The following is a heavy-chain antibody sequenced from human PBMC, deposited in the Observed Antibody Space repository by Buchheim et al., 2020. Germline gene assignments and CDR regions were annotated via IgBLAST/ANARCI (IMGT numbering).Heavy chain of an antibody. CDR2: IYYSGST. J-gene: IGHJ6*02. V-gene: IGHV4-39*07. Sequence: QLQLQESGPGLVKPSETLSLTCTVSGGSISSSSYYWGWIRQPPGKGLEWIGYIYYSGSTYYNPSLKSRVTISVDTSKNQFSLKLSSVTAADTAVYYCARDCSGGSCYEKGYYYYGMDVWGQGTT. D-gene: IGHD2-15*01. CDR3: ARDCSGGSCYEKGYYYYGMDV. CDR1: GGSISSSSYY.